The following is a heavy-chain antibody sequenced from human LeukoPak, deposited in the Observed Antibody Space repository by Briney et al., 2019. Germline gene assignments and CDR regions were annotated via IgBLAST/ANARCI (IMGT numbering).Heavy chain of an antibody. V-gene: IGHV3-30-3*01. CDR1: GFTFSSYA. D-gene: IGHD3-10*01. Sequence: GGSLRLSCAASGFTFSSYAMHWVRQAPGKGLEWVAVISYDGSNKYYADSVKGRFTISRDNAKNTLYLQMNNLRAEDTALYYCVKDQGGSGDYWGQGTLVTVSS. J-gene: IGHJ4*02. CDR3: VKDQGGSGDY. CDR2: ISYDGSNK.